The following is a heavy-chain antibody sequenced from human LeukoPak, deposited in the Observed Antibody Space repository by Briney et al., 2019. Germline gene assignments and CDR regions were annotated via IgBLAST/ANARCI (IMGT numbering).Heavy chain of an antibody. J-gene: IGHJ4*02. D-gene: IGHD3-3*01. V-gene: IGHV3-15*01. CDR1: GFTFSNAW. CDR2: IKSKTDGGTT. Sequence: PGGSLRLSCAASGFTFSNAWMSWVRQAPGKGLEWVGRIKSKTDGGTTDYAAPVKGRFTISRDDSKNTLYLEMYSLKTEDTAMYYCMYFRSGSSLVDYWGQGTLVTVSS. CDR3: MYFRSGSSLVDY.